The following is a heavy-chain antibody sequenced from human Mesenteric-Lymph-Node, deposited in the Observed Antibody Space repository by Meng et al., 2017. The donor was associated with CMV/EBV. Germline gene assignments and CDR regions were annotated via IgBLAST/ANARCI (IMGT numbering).Heavy chain of an antibody. J-gene: IGHJ4*02. CDR3: AREIVFGGSYADS. CDR1: GGSFSGYY. V-gene: IGHV4-34*01. CDR2: VNHSGST. Sequence: SETLSLTCAVYGGSFSGYYWSWIRQLPGKGLEWIGEVNHSGSTKYDPSLKSRITISVDTSKNQFSLSLSSVTAADTAVYYCAREIVFGGSYADSWGQGTLVTVS. D-gene: IGHD1-26*01.